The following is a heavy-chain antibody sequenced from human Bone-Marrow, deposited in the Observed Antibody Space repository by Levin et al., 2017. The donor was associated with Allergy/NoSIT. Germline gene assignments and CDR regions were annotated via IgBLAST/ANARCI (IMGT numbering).Heavy chain of an antibody. D-gene: IGHD4-17*01. CDR3: ARDHGDSSDAFAI. CDR2: ISYSGST. Sequence: ASETLSLTCSVSGGSVRRENYYWSWIRQPPGKRLEWIGYISYSGSTTYSPSLESRVTISLGASENQFSLRLSSLTAADTAVYYCARDHGDSSDAFAIWGQGTMVTVSS. J-gene: IGHJ3*02. V-gene: IGHV4-61*01. CDR1: GGSVRRENYY.